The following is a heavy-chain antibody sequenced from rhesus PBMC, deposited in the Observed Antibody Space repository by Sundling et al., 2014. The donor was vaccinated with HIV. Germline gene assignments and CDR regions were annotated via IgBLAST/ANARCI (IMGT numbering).Heavy chain of an antibody. Sequence: QVQLLQSGAEVRKPGSSVKVSCKASGYTFSDYYMHWVRQARGQGLEWMGEINPKTGDTKYAQKFQGRVTMTRETSTSTAYMELSGLRSEDTAVYYCAKMGGLDFDYWGQGVLVTVSS. J-gene: IGHJ4*01. CDR2: INPKTGDT. CDR1: GYTFSDYY. CDR3: AKMGGLDFDY. V-gene: IGHV1-138*01. D-gene: IGHD6-37*01.